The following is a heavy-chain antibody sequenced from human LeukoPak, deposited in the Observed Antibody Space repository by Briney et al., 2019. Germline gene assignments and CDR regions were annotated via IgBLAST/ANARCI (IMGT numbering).Heavy chain of an antibody. CDR1: GGSISSSGYS. Sequence: SETLSLTCAVSGGSISSSGYSWSWIRQPPGKGLEWIGYIYHSGSTYYNPSLKSRVTISVDRSKNQFSLKLSSVTAADTAVYYCARINVVDSREYYFDYWGQGTLVTVSS. V-gene: IGHV4-30-2*01. CDR3: ARINVVDSREYYFDY. J-gene: IGHJ4*02. CDR2: IYHSGST. D-gene: IGHD3-22*01.